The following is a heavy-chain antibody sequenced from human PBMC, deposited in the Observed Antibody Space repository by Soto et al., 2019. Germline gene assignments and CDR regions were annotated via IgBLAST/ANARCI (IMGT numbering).Heavy chain of an antibody. V-gene: IGHV3-30*18. CDR3: AKGLFAIVGTPLPRDAFNI. CDR2: ISHDGSYK. D-gene: IGHD1-26*01. Sequence: QVQLVESGGGVVQPGRSLRLSCAASGFSFTTYVMHWVRQAPGKGLEWVAVISHDGSYKYYGDAVKGRFTISRDTSKNAVYLEMNSLRPEDTAVYYCAKGLFAIVGTPLPRDAFNIWGQGTMVTVSS. J-gene: IGHJ3*02. CDR1: GFSFTTYV.